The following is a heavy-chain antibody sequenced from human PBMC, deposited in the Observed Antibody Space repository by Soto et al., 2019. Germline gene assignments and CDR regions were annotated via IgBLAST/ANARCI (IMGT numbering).Heavy chain of an antibody. CDR3: ARGGYYYGSGSYSTWFDP. CDR2: IHPSGGST. D-gene: IGHD3-10*01. CDR1: GYTFTSYY. Sequence: QVQLVQSGAEVKKPGASVKVSCKASGYTFTSYYMHWVRQAPGQGLEWMGIIHPSGGSTSYAQKFQGRVTMTRDTSTSTVYMELSSLRSEDTAVYYCARGGYYYGSGSYSTWFDPWGQGTLVTVSS. J-gene: IGHJ5*02. V-gene: IGHV1-46*01.